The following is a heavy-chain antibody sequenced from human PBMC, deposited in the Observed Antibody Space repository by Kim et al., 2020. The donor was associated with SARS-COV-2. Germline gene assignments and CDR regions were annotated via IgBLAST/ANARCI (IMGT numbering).Heavy chain of an antibody. Sequence: KRLFTISRDNAKNSLYLQMNSLRAEDTALYYCARGRKQWLTYYYYYGMDVWGQGTTVTVSS. D-gene: IGHD6-19*01. CDR3: ARGRKQWLTYYYYYGMDV. J-gene: IGHJ6*02. V-gene: IGHV3-20*03.